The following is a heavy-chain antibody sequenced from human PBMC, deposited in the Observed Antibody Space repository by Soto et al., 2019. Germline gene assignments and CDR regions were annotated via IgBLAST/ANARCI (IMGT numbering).Heavy chain of an antibody. CDR2: IVPIFGMK. CDR3: STRGGQEQPFVDY. J-gene: IGHJ4*02. Sequence: QVQLVHSGAEVKPPGSSVKVSCKASGGTSSSYTISWVRQAPGQGLEWMGGIVPIFGMKNYAQKFQDRLTITADTSTSTAYMELSSLRSEDTALYYCSTRGGQEQPFVDYWGQGTLVTVSS. CDR1: GGTSSSYT. D-gene: IGHD6-13*01. V-gene: IGHV1-69*17.